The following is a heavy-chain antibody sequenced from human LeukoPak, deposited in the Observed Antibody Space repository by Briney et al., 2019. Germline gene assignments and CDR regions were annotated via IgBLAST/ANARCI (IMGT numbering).Heavy chain of an antibody. CDR1: GYTFNSYY. J-gene: IGHJ5*02. V-gene: IGHV1-46*02. CDR3: AREGVGSEGWFDP. D-gene: IGHD1-26*01. CDR2: MNPSDGST. Sequence: EASVKVSCKASGYTFNSYYMHWVRQAPGQGLEWMGIMNPSDGSTGYAQKFQGRVTMTRDTSTSTVYMELSSLRSEDTAVYYCAREGVGSEGWFDPWGQGTLVTVSS.